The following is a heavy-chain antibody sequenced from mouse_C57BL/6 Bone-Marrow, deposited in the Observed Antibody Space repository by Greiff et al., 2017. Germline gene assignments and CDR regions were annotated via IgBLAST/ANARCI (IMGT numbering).Heavy chain of an antibody. V-gene: IGHV5-6*02. CDR1: GFTFSSYG. Sequence: DVKLVESGGDLVKPGGSLKLSCAASGFTFSSYGMSWVRQTPDTRLEWVATISSGGSYTYYPDSVKGRFTISRDNAKNTLYLQMSSLKSEDTAMYYCARLDRGYAMDYWGQGTSVTVSS. CDR2: ISSGGSYT. J-gene: IGHJ4*01. D-gene: IGHD3-2*01. CDR3: ARLDRGYAMDY.